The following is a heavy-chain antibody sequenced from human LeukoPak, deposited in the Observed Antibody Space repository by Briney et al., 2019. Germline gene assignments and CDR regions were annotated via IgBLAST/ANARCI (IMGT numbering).Heavy chain of an antibody. CDR1: GGSISSYY. Sequence: PSETLSLTCTVSGGSISSYYWSWIRQPPGKGLEWSGHIYYSGSTNYNPSLKSRVTISVDTSENQFSLKLSSVTAADTAVYYWARRARYCSSTSCYLQGFDPWGQGTRVTVSS. CDR3: ARRARYCSSTSCYLQGFDP. CDR2: IYYSGST. D-gene: IGHD2-2*01. V-gene: IGHV4-59*01. J-gene: IGHJ5*02.